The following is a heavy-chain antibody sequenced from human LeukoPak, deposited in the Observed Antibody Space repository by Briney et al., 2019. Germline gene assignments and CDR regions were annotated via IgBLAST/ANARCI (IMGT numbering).Heavy chain of an antibody. CDR1: AGSVSNGDCY. Sequence: SETLSLTCIVSAGSVSNGDCYWSWLRQPPGKALEWIGYVYYTGSTYYNPSLEGRVTISVDTSRNQFSVKLSSVTAADTAVYYCARGLATGPWGQGTLVTVSS. V-gene: IGHV4-61*08. D-gene: IGHD5-24*01. J-gene: IGHJ5*02. CDR3: ARGLATGP. CDR2: VYYTGST.